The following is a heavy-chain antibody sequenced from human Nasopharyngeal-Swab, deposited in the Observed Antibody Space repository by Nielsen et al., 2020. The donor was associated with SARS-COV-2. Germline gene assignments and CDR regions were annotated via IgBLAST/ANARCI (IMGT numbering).Heavy chain of an antibody. CDR2: IYDGGST. D-gene: IGHD6-13*01. CDR1: GGSISSSTYY. CDR3: ATLSSSGYEYYFDY. V-gene: IGHV4-39*01. Sequence: SETLSLTCTVSGGSISSSTYYWAWIRQPPGKGLEWIGSIYDGGSTYYNPSLKSRVTKSVDTSKNQFSLKLSSVTAADTAVYYCATLSSSGYEYYFDYWGQGTLVTVSS. J-gene: IGHJ4*02.